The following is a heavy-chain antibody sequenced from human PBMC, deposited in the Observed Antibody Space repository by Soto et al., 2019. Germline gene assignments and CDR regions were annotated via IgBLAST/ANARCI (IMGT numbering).Heavy chain of an antibody. D-gene: IGHD3-9*01. CDR2: IDPSDSYT. CDR1: GYSFTSYR. Sequence: PGESLKISCKGSGYSFTSYRINWVRQMPGKGLEWMGWIDPSDSYTTYNPSFQGHVTISVDKSISTAYLQWSSLKAPDTAMYYCARLERHYDILTGYYIGYYGMDVWGQGTTVTVSS. J-gene: IGHJ6*02. CDR3: ARLERHYDILTGYYIGYYGMDV. V-gene: IGHV5-10-1*01.